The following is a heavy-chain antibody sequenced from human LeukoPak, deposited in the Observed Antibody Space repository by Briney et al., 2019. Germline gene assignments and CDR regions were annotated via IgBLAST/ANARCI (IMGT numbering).Heavy chain of an antibody. D-gene: IGHD3-10*01. J-gene: IGHJ5*02. CDR3: AREPRSRYYYGSGASWFDP. CDR1: GFTFSGYW. Sequence: GGSLRLSCAASGFTFSGYWMSWVRQAPGKGLEWVANIKQDGSEKYYVDSVKGRFTISRDNAENSLYLQMNSLRAEDTAVYYCAREPRSRYYYGSGASWFDPWGQGTRVTVSS. CDR2: IKQDGSEK. V-gene: IGHV3-7*01.